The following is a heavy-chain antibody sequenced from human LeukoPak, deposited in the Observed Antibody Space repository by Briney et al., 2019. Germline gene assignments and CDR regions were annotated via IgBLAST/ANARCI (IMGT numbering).Heavy chain of an antibody. CDR1: GYTLTELS. Sequence: ASVKVSCKVSGYTLTELSMHWVRQAPGQGLEWMGRIIPILGIANYAQKFQGRVTITADKSTGTAYMELSSLRSEDTAVYYCARDLRSGQYDSSGYYYYYYYMDVWGKGTTVTVSS. J-gene: IGHJ6*03. D-gene: IGHD3-22*01. CDR2: IIPILGIA. V-gene: IGHV1-69*04. CDR3: ARDLRSGQYDSSGYYYYYYYMDV.